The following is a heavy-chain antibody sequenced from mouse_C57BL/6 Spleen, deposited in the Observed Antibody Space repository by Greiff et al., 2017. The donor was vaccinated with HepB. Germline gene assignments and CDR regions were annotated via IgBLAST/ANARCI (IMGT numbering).Heavy chain of an antibody. CDR1: GYTFTSYG. CDR3: VRAFHFAY. J-gene: IGHJ3*01. V-gene: IGHV1-81*01. Sequence: VQLQQSGAELARPGASVKLSCKASGYTFTSYGISWVKQRTGQGLEWIGEIYPRSGNTYYNEKFKGKATLTADKSSSTAYMELRSLSSEDSAVYFCVRAFHFAYWGQGTLVTVSA. CDR2: IYPRSGNT.